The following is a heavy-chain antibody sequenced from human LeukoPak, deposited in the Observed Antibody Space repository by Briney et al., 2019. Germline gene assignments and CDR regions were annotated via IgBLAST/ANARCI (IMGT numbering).Heavy chain of an antibody. CDR1: GYTFSTYP. V-gene: IGHV7-4-1*02. D-gene: IGHD3-22*01. Sequence: ASVKASCKASGYTFSTYPLNWVRQAPGQGLEWMGWINTNTGSPTYAQGLTGRFVFSLDTSVSTAFLQINSLKAEDTALYYCVSGIDTTGYFNYWGQGTLVTVSS. J-gene: IGHJ4*02. CDR2: INTNTGSP. CDR3: VSGIDTTGYFNY.